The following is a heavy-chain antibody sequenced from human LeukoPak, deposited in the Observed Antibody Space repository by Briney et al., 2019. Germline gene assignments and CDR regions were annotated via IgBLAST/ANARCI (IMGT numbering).Heavy chain of an antibody. CDR2: MYYSGST. J-gene: IGHJ5*02. CDR1: GGSIRSYY. CDR3: ARHGGSGSYYNWFDP. V-gene: IGHV4-59*08. Sequence: PSETLSLTCTVSGGSIRSYYWSWIRQPPGKGLEWIGYMYYSGSTNYNPSLKSRITISVDRYKNQFSLQLSSVTAADTAVYYCARHGGSGSYYNWFDPWGQGTLVTVSS. D-gene: IGHD3-10*01.